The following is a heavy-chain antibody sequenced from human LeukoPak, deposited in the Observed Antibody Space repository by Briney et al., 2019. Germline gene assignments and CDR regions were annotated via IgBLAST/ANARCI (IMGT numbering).Heavy chain of an antibody. V-gene: IGHV3-7*01. CDR3: ARVGLWFGEFPYYFDY. Sequence: GGSLRLSCAASGFTFSSYWMSWVRQAPGKGLEWVANIKQDGSEKYYVDSVKGRFTISRDNAKNSLYLQMNSLRAEDTAVYYCARVGLWFGEFPYYFDYWGQGTLVTVSS. CDR1: GFTFSSYW. D-gene: IGHD3-10*01. CDR2: IKQDGSEK. J-gene: IGHJ4*02.